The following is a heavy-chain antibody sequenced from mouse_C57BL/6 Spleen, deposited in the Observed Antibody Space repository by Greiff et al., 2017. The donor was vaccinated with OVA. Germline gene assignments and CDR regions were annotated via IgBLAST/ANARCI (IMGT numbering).Heavy chain of an antibody. D-gene: IGHD2-1*01. CDR1: GYTFTSYW. J-gene: IGHJ2*01. Sequence: QVQLQQPGAELVKPGASVKMSCKASGYTFTSYWITWVKPRPGQGLEWLGDIYPGRGSTNYNEKFKSKATLTVDTSSSTAYMQLSSLTSVDSAVYYCARSPGNYGYFDYWGQGTTRTVSS. V-gene: IGHV1-55*01. CDR2: IYPGRGST. CDR3: ARSPGNYGYFDY.